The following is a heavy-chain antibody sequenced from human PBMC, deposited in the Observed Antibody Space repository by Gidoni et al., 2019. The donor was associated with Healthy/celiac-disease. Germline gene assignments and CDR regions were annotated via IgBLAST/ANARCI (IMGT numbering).Heavy chain of an antibody. V-gene: IGHV1-2*04. Sequence: QVQLVQSGAEVKKPGASVKVSCKASGYTFTGYYMHWVRQAPGQGLEWMGWINPNSGGTNYAQKFQGWVTMTRDTSISTAYMELSRLRSDDTAVYYCARGRGSSSWYPSPYFDYWGQGTLVTVSS. CDR2: INPNSGGT. D-gene: IGHD6-13*01. CDR1: GYTFTGYY. J-gene: IGHJ4*02. CDR3: ARGRGSSSWYPSPYFDY.